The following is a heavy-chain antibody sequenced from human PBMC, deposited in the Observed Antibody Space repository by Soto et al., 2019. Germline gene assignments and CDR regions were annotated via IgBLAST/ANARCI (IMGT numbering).Heavy chain of an antibody. CDR3: ARDRRSYGNSFDP. CDR2: IYYSGST. CDR1: GGSIISGGYY. Sequence: SETLSLTCTVSGGSIISGGYYWSWIRQHPGKGLEWIGYIYYSGSTYYNPSLKSRVTISLDTSKTQFSLKLSSVTAADTAVYYCARDRRSYGNSFDPWGQGTLVPVS. V-gene: IGHV4-31*03. J-gene: IGHJ5*02. D-gene: IGHD5-18*01.